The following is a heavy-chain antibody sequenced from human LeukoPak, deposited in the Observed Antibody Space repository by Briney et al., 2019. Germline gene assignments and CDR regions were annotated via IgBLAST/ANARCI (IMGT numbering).Heavy chain of an antibody. J-gene: IGHJ4*02. CDR2: IKSDGSST. Sequence: GGSLRLSCAAPGFTFSSYWMHWVRQAPGKGLVWVSSIKSDGSSTSYADSVKGRFTISRDNSKNTLYLQMNSLRAEDTAVYYCAKDIRSSGWSKYSDYWGQGTLVTVSS. CDR3: AKDIRSSGWSKYSDY. V-gene: IGHV3-74*01. D-gene: IGHD6-19*01. CDR1: GFTFSSYW.